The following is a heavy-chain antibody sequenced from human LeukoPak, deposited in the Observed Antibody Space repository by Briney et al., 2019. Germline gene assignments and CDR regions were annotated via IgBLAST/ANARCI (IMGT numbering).Heavy chain of an antibody. J-gene: IGHJ5*02. Sequence: GESLKISCKGSGYSFTSYWIGWVRQMPGKGLEWMGIIYPGDSDTRYSPSFQGQVTISADKSISTAYLQWSSLKASDTAMYYCARGIYCSGGSCYPTWFDPWGQGTLVTVSS. CDR1: GYSFTSYW. V-gene: IGHV5-51*01. D-gene: IGHD2-15*01. CDR2: IYPGDSDT. CDR3: ARGIYCSGGSCYPTWFDP.